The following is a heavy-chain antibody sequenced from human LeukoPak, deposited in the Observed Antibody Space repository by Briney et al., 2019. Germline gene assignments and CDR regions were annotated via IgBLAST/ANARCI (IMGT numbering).Heavy chain of an antibody. J-gene: IGHJ2*01. D-gene: IGHD4-17*01. Sequence: GGSLRLSCAASGFTFSSYWMSWVRQAPGKGLEWVANIRQDGSEKYYVDSVKGRFTISRDNAKNSLYLQMNSLRAEDTAVYYCASNQGYGDPTDYWYFDLWGRGTLVTVSS. CDR2: IRQDGSEK. CDR1: GFTFSSYW. V-gene: IGHV3-7*03. CDR3: ASNQGYGDPTDYWYFDL.